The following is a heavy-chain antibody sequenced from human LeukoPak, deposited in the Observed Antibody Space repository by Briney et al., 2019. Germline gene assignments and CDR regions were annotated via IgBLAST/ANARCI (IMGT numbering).Heavy chain of an antibody. CDR3: AKDRNAWPTNFDS. Sequence: GGSVTLSCAASGFTFSTYAVNWVRHAPGKGLECVSAISSCGGNTYYADSVKGRFSLSRDNSKNTLYLRMNSLRAEDTAIYYCAKDRNAWPTNFDSWGQGTLVTVSA. D-gene: IGHD5-24*01. CDR2: ISSCGGNT. CDR1: GFTFSTYA. V-gene: IGHV3-23*01. J-gene: IGHJ4*02.